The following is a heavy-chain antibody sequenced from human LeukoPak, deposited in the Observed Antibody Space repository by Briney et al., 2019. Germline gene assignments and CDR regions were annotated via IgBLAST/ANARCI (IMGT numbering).Heavy chain of an antibody. CDR3: AKEFRGASDY. V-gene: IGHV3-33*06. Sequence: GGSLRLSCAVSGFTFSSYGMHWVRQTPGKGLEWVAVIWHDGSKKDYAGSVKGRFTVSRDNSKNTLYLQMNRLGAEDTAMYYCAKEFRGASDYWGQGTLVTVSS. D-gene: IGHD1-26*01. J-gene: IGHJ4*02. CDR2: IWHDGSKK. CDR1: GFTFSSYG.